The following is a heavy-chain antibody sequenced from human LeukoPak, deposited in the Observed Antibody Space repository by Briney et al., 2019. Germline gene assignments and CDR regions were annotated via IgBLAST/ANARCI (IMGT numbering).Heavy chain of an antibody. CDR1: GGSISSGGYS. Sequence: SETLSLTCAVSGGSISSGGYSWSWIRQPPGKGLEWIGYIYHSGSTNYNPSLKSRVTISVDTSMNQFSLKLSSVTAADTAVYYCARRMDTAPPYGMDVWGQGTTVTVSS. V-gene: IGHV4-30-2*02. D-gene: IGHD5-18*01. CDR3: ARRMDTAPPYGMDV. J-gene: IGHJ6*02. CDR2: IYHSGST.